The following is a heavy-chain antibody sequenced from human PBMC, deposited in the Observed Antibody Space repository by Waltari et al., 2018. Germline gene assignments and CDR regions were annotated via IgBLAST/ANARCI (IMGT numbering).Heavy chain of an antibody. J-gene: IGHJ3*02. CDR2: ISYDGRNK. CDR1: GCTFTSEA. D-gene: IGHD3-10*01. V-gene: IGHV3-30*04. CDR3: AREGGRYYDVFDI. Sequence: QVQLVESGGGVVQPGRSLRPSCDASGCTFTSEAMHWVRQAPGKGLEWVAVISYDGRNKYYAASVKGRFTISRDNSKNTLYLQMNSLRAEDTAVYYCAREGGRYYDVFDIWGQGTMVTVSS.